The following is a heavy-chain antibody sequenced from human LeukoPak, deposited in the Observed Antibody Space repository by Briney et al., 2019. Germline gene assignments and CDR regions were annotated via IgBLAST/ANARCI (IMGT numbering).Heavy chain of an antibody. CDR2: FSGTDGGT. CDR3: ARVERWELLNY. V-gene: IGHV3-23*01. Sequence: GGSLRLSCAASGFTVSSYGMTWVRQAPGKGLEWVSSFSGTDGGTYYADSVKGRFTISRDNSKNTLYLQMNSLRAEDTAVYYCARVERWELLNYWGQGTLVTVSS. J-gene: IGHJ4*02. D-gene: IGHD1-26*01. CDR1: GFTVSSYG.